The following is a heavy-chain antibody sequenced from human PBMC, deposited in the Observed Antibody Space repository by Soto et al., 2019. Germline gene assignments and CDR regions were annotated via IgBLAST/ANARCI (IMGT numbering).Heavy chain of an antibody. CDR3: ASDKDQYDFWGGTLDS. D-gene: IGHD3-3*01. Sequence: QLVESGGGVVQPERSLKLSCTASNFVFSVYSLHWVRQAPGKGLEWVALISYDGGNKYYADSVKGRFTISRDNSKNTLYLQTNSLRREDTTVYYCASDKDQYDFWGGTLDSWGQGTLVTVSS. CDR1: NFVFSVYS. J-gene: IGHJ4*02. CDR2: ISYDGGNK. V-gene: IGHV3-30-3*01.